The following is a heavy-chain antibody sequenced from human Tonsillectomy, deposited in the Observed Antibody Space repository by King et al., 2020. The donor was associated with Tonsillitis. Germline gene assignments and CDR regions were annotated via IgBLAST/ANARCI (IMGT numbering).Heavy chain of an antibody. Sequence: VTLKESGPALVKPTQTLTLTCTFSGFSLSTSGMCVSWIRQPPGKALEWLALIDWDEDKYYSTSLKTRLTISKDTSKNQVVLTMTNMDPVDTATYYCARILFGELSIPGTYYYSGMDVCGQGTTVTVSS. D-gene: IGHD3-10*02. CDR1: GFSLSTSGMC. V-gene: IGHV2-70*01. J-gene: IGHJ6*02. CDR2: IDWDEDK. CDR3: ARILFGELSIPGTYYYSGMDV.